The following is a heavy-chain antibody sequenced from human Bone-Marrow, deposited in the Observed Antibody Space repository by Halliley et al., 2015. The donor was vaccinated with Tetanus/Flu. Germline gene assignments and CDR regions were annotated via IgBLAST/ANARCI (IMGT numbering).Heavy chain of an antibody. J-gene: IGHJ4*02. CDR1: GGSVSNNRYY. CDR3: ATSRGYLDY. CDR2: IYYSGST. Sequence: TLSLTCTVSGGSVSNNRYYWSWIRQHPGRGLEWLGYIYYSGSTYYNPSLKSRLSISVDTSKNQSSLKLSSVTAADTAVYFCATSRGYLDYWGQGTLVTVSS. V-gene: IGHV4-31*03.